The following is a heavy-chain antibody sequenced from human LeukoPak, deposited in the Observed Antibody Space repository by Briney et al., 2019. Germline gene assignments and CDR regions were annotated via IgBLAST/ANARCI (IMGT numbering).Heavy chain of an antibody. Sequence: PGKSLRLSCAASGFIFSDFAVHWVRQAPGKGLEWVAVISYDGGNKYYADSVKGRFTISRDDSKNTLYLQMNRLRVEDTAVYYCARGREYFPGSHWGQGTLVSVSS. J-gene: IGHJ4*02. CDR1: GFIFSDFA. CDR3: ARGREYFPGSH. CDR2: ISYDGGNK. D-gene: IGHD3-10*01. V-gene: IGHV3-30-3*01.